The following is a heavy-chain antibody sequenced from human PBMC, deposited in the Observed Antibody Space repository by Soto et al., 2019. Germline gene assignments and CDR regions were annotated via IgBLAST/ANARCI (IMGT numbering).Heavy chain of an antibody. Sequence: LRLSCAASGFTFNIYWMHWVRRAPGKGLVWVSRISSDGSSTTYADSVKDRFTISRDNAKNTLYLQMNSLRVEDTALYYCARAPKGYGMDVWGQGTTVTVSS. CDR1: GFTFNIYW. CDR2: ISSDGSST. V-gene: IGHV3-74*01. CDR3: ARAPKGYGMDV. J-gene: IGHJ6*02.